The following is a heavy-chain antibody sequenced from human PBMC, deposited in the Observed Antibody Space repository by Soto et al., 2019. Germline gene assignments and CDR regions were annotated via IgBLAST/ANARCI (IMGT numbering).Heavy chain of an antibody. Sequence: PSETLSLTCTVSGGSVSSGSYYWSWIRQPPGKGLEWIGYIYYSGSTNYNPSLKSRVTISVDTSKNQFSLKLSSVTAADTAVYYCARDRFGEIYFDYWGQGTLVTVSS. J-gene: IGHJ4*02. CDR2: IYYSGST. CDR1: GGSVSSGSYY. V-gene: IGHV4-61*01. CDR3: ARDRFGEIYFDY. D-gene: IGHD3-10*01.